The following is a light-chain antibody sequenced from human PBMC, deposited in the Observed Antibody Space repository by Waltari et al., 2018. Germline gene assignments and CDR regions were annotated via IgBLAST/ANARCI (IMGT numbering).Light chain of an antibody. CDR3: QHYESLPVT. CDR2: HAS. CDR1: QSISKY. V-gene: IGKV3-20*01. Sequence: EIVLTQSPGTLSLSPGESATLPCRASQSISKYFAWYQQKPGQAPRLLIYHASSRAAGIPDRFSGSGSGTDFSLTISRLEPEDFAVYYCQHYESLPVTFGQGTKVEIK. J-gene: IGKJ1*01.